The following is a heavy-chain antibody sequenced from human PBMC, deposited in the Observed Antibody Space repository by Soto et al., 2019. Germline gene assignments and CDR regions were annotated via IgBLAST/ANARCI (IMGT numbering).Heavy chain of an antibody. V-gene: IGHV2-5*02. CDR2: IYWDGDR. CDR1: GFSLSTGGMG. Sequence: QITLKESGPTLVKPTQTLTLTCTFSGFSLSTGGMGVGWIRQPPGKALEWLALIYWDGDRRYRPSLMSRLTTAKDTSKNQVVLTMTSMDPVDTATYYCVHSRCGGDCLQSYSSHYYYGMDIWGQGTTVTVSS. D-gene: IGHD2-21*02. J-gene: IGHJ6*02. CDR3: VHSRCGGDCLQSYSSHYYYGMDI.